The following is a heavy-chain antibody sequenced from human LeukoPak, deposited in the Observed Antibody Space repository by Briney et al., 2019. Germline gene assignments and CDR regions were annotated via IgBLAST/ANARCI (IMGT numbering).Heavy chain of an antibody. CDR3: AREWKTAMVIYYFDY. Sequence: ASLKVSCKASGYTFTGYYMHCVRQAPGHGLEWMGWINPNSGGTKYAKTLHGRVTMTRDTSISTVYMELSRLRSDDTAVYYCAREWKTAMVIYYFDYWGQGTLVTVSS. V-gene: IGHV1-2*02. J-gene: IGHJ4*02. CDR2: INPNSGGT. CDR1: GYTFTGYY. D-gene: IGHD5-18*01.